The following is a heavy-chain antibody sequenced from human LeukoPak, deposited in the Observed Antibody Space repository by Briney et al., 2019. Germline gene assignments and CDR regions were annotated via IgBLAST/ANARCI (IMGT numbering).Heavy chain of an antibody. V-gene: IGHV1-69*05. CDR1: GGTFSSYA. CDR3: AVMVWGVIRYYYYYMDV. CDR2: IIPIFGTA. Sequence: EASVKVSCKASGGTFSSYAISWVRQAPGQGLEWMGRIIPIFGTANYAQKFQGRVTITTDESTSTAYMELSSLRSEDTAVYYCAVMVWGVIRYYYYYMDVWGKGTTVTVSS. D-gene: IGHD3-10*01. J-gene: IGHJ6*03.